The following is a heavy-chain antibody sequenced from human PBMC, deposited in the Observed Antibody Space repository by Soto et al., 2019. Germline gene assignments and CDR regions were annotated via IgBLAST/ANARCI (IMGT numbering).Heavy chain of an antibody. CDR2: IYSGGST. Sequence: EVQLVESGGGLVQPGGSLRLSCEASGFTVSSNYMSWVRQAPGKGLEWVSVIYSGGSTYYADSVKGRFTISRHNSKNTLYLQMTSQRAEDTAVYYCAGAPWFGELLSYYYGMDVWGQGTTVTVSS. J-gene: IGHJ6*02. V-gene: IGHV3-53*04. CDR1: GFTVSSNY. D-gene: IGHD3-10*01. CDR3: AGAPWFGELLSYYYGMDV.